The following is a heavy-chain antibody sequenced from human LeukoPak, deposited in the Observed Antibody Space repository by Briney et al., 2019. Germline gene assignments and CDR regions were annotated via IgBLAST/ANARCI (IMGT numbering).Heavy chain of an antibody. CDR2: MNPNSGNT. D-gene: IGHD6-19*01. CDR3: ARDQEHSGRYYYYMDV. J-gene: IGHJ6*03. Sequence: ASVKVSCKASGYTFTSYDINWVRQATGQGLEWMGWMNPNSGNTGYAQKFQGRVTITRNTSISTAYMELSSLRSEDTAVYYCARDQEHSGRYYYYMDVWGKGTTVTVSS. CDR1: GYTFTSYD. V-gene: IGHV1-8*03.